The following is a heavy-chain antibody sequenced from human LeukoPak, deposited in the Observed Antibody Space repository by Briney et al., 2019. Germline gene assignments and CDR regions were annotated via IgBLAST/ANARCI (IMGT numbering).Heavy chain of an antibody. J-gene: IGHJ4*02. CDR3: ARESMVGPYDY. D-gene: IGHD1-26*01. V-gene: IGHV1-69*04. CDR1: GGTFSSYA. Sequence: GASVKVSCKASGGTFSSYAISWVRQAPGQGLEWMGRIIPILGIANYAQKFQGRVTITADKSTSTAYMELSSLRSEDTAVYYCARESMVGPYDYWGQGTLVTVSS. CDR2: IIPILGIA.